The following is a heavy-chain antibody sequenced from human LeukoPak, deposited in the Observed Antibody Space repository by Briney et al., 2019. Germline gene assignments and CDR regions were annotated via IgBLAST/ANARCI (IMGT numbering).Heavy chain of an antibody. CDR1: GFTFSSYS. CDR2: ISSSSSYI. Sequence: GGSLRLSCAASGFTFSSYSMNWVRQAPGKGLEWVSSISSSSSYIYYADSVKGRFTISRDNAKNSLYLQMNSLRAEDTAVYYCARDSNYGGNGLGFDYWGQGTLVTVSS. V-gene: IGHV3-21*01. CDR3: ARDSNYGGNGLGFDY. J-gene: IGHJ4*02. D-gene: IGHD4-23*01.